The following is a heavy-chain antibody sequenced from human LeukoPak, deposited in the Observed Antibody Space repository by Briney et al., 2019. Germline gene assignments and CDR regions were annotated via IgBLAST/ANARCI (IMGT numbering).Heavy chain of an antibody. CDR1: GGAITNYY. CDR2: MYYSGST. J-gene: IGHJ6*03. CDR3: ARAPAGQPYYYMDV. D-gene: IGHD2-2*01. V-gene: IGHV4-59*01. Sequence: PSETLSLTCTVSGGAITNYYCSWIRQPPGKGLEWIGYMYYSGSTNYNPSLKSRVTMSVDTSNNQISLKMTSLTAADTAVYYCARAPAGQPYYYMDVWRKGTTVTVSS.